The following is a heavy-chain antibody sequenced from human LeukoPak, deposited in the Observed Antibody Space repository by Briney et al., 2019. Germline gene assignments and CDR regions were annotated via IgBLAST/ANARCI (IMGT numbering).Heavy chain of an antibody. CDR2: ISWNSGSI. V-gene: IGHV3-9*01. CDR1: GFTFDDYA. D-gene: IGHD3-16*01. Sequence: GRSLRLSCAASGFTFDDYAMHWVRHAPGKGLEWVLGISWNSGSIGYADSVKGRFTISRDNAKNSLYLQMNSLRAEDTALYYCAKEDRRGRHFDYWGQGTLVTVSS. CDR3: AKEDRRGRHFDY. J-gene: IGHJ4*02.